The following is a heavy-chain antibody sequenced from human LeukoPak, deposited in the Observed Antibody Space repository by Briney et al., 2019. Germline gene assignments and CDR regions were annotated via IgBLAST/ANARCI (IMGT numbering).Heavy chain of an antibody. Sequence: KPSETLSLTCTVSGGSISSYYWSWIRQPPGKGLEWIGYIYYSGSTNYNPSLKSRVTISVDTSKNQFSLKLSSVTAADTAVYYCARSYRYSSSWGHFDYWGRGTLVTVSS. CDR2: IYYSGST. D-gene: IGHD6-13*01. CDR1: GGSISSYY. V-gene: IGHV4-59*01. CDR3: ARSYRYSSSWGHFDY. J-gene: IGHJ4*02.